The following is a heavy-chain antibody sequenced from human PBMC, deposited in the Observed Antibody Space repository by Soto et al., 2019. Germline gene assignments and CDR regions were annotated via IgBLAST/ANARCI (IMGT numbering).Heavy chain of an antibody. CDR1: GYTFTNND. Sequence: ASVKVSCKASGYTFTNNDVTWVRQATGQGLEWMGWMNPGSGDTGYAQKFQGRVTMTRNISIATAYMELSSLRSEDTAIYYCARMASFGSLNWFDPWGQGTLVTV. J-gene: IGHJ5*02. D-gene: IGHD5-18*01. V-gene: IGHV1-8*01. CDR3: ARMASFGSLNWFDP. CDR2: MNPGSGDT.